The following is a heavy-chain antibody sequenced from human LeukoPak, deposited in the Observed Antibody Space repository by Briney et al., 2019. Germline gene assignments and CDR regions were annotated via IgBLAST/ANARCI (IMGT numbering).Heavy chain of an antibody. D-gene: IGHD3-10*01. CDR2: IYYSGST. V-gene: IGHV4-59*01. J-gene: IGHJ4*02. CDR3: ARVWFGELLSPFFDY. Sequence: PSETLSLTCTVSGGSISSYYWSWIRQPPGKGLEWIGYIYYSGSTNYNPSLKSRVTISVDTSKNQFSLKLSSVTAADTAVYYCARVWFGELLSPFFDYWGQGTLVTVSS. CDR1: GGSISSYY.